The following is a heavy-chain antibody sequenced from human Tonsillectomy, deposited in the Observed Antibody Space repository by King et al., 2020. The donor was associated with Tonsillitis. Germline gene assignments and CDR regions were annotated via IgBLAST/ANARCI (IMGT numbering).Heavy chain of an antibody. CDR1: GGSISSNNYY. V-gene: IGHV4-39*01. CDR3: AGIQDTSGYYFANFDV. D-gene: IGHD3-22*01. Sequence: QLQLQESGPGLVKPSETLSLTCTVSGGSISSNNYYWAWIRQPPGKGLEWIGTISYRGTTYYNSSLKSRVTISLITSKNQLSLRLRSVTAADTSVYYCAGIQDTSGYYFANFDVWGRGALVTVSS. J-gene: IGHJ2*01. CDR2: ISYRGTT.